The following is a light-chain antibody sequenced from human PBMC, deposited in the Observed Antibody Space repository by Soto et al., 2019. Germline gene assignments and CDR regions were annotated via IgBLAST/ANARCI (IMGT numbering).Light chain of an antibody. CDR2: GAS. CDR1: QSVSSSY. CDR3: HQYGSSSFT. Sequence: EIVLTQSPGTLSLSPGERATLSCRASQSVSSSYLAWFQQKPGQAPRLLIYGASSRATGIPDRFSGSGSGTDFTLTISRLEPEDFVVYYCHQYGSSSFTFGQGTKLEIK. J-gene: IGKJ2*01. V-gene: IGKV3-20*01.